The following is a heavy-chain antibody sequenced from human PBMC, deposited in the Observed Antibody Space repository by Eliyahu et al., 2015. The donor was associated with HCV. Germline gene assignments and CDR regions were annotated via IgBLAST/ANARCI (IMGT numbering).Heavy chain of an antibody. J-gene: IGHJ4*02. Sequence: EVQLVESGGGLVQPGGSLRLSCAASGXTXSXYXMNWVXXXPGKGLEWVSYISSSSSTIYYADSVKGRLTISRDNAKNSLYLQMKSLRAEDTAVYYCARDRDGSGWSFDYWGQGTLVTVSS. CDR3: ARDRDGSGWSFDY. D-gene: IGHD6-19*01. CDR1: GXTXSXYX. CDR2: ISSSSSTI. V-gene: IGHV3-48*04.